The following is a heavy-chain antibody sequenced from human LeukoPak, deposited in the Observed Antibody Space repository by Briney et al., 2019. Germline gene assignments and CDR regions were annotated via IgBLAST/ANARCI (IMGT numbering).Heavy chain of an antibody. CDR3: ARLPGADYDFWSGYYGYYFDY. Sequence: SETLSLTCTVSGASISSFHWSWIRLPPGKGLEWIGFGHYTGNSNYNPSLRSRVTISVDTSKNQFSLRLSSVTAADTAVYYCARLPGADYDFWSGYYGYYFDYWGQGTLVTVSS. D-gene: IGHD3-3*01. CDR2: GHYTGNS. CDR1: GASISSFH. V-gene: IGHV4-59*08. J-gene: IGHJ4*02.